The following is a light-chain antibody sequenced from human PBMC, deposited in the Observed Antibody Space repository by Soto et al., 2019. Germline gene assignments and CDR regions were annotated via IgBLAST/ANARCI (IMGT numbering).Light chain of an antibody. V-gene: IGLV2-23*01. Sequence: QSALTQPASVSGSPGQSITISCTGTSSDVGSYNLVSWYQQHPGKAPKFMIYEGTKRPSGVSHRFSGSKSGNTASLTISGLQAEDEADYYCCSYAGSRHYVFGTGTKLTVL. CDR2: EGT. J-gene: IGLJ1*01. CDR1: SSDVGSYNL. CDR3: CSYAGSRHYV.